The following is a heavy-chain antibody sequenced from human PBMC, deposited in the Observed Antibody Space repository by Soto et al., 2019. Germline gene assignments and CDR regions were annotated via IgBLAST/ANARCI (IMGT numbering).Heavy chain of an antibody. V-gene: IGHV4-31*03. CDR1: GGSISSGGYY. CDR2: IYYSGST. D-gene: IGHD6-13*01. Sequence: SSETLSLTCTVSGGSISSGGYYWSWIRQHPGKGLEWIGYIYYSGSTYYNPSLKSRVTISVDTPKNQFSLKLSSVTAADTAVYYVVRRKCRCDSIHPTSCAKSYSTVSNGAFDIWGQGTMVTVSS. CDR3: VRRKCRCDSIHPTSCAKSYSTVSNGAFDI. J-gene: IGHJ3*02.